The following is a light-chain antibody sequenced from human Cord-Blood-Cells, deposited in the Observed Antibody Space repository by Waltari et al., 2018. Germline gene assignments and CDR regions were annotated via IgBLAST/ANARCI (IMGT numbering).Light chain of an antibody. J-gene: IGKJ1*01. Sequence: DIQMTQSPSSLSASVGDRVTITCRASQSISSYLNWYQQKPGKAPKLLIYAASSLQSGVPSRLRGSGSWTDFTLTISSLQPEDFATYYCQQSYSNPWTFGQGTKVEIK. CDR2: AAS. CDR3: QQSYSNPWT. V-gene: IGKV1-39*01. CDR1: QSISSY.